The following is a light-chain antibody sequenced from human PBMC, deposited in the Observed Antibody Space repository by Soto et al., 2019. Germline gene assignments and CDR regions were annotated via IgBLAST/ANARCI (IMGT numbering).Light chain of an antibody. V-gene: IGKV3-15*01. Sequence: EIVMTQSPATLSVSPGERATLSCRASQSVNSNLAWYQQKPGQAPSLLIYGASTRATGVPARFSGSGSGTEFTLTISSLQSEDFAVYYCQQYNNWPPYTFGRGIKLEIK. CDR3: QQYNNWPPYT. CDR2: GAS. J-gene: IGKJ2*01. CDR1: QSVNSN.